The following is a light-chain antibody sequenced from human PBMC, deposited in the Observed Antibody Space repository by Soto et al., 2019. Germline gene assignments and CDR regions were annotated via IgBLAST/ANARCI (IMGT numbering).Light chain of an antibody. CDR1: RSNIGYNY. V-gene: IGLV1-51*01. CDR2: DNN. CDR3: GTWDTSLSAVV. J-gene: IGLJ2*01. Sequence: QSVVTQPPSVSAAPGQKVTISCSGSRSNIGYNYVSWYQHLPGTAPKLLIYDNNERPSGIPDRFSGSKSGTSATLGITGLQTGDAADYYFGTWDTSLSAVVFGGGTKVTVL.